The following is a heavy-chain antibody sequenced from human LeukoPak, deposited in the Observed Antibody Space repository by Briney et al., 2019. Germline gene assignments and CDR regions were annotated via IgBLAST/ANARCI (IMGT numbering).Heavy chain of an antibody. CDR2: INHSGST. CDR3: ARAGTGVYSGSYYPYFDY. V-gene: IGHV4-34*01. J-gene: IGHJ4*02. D-gene: IGHD1-26*01. CDR1: GGSFSGYY. Sequence: SETLSLTCAVYGGSFSGYYWSWIRQPPGKGLEWIGEINHSGSTNYNPSLKSRVTISVDTSKNQFSLKLSSVTAADTAVYYCARAGTGVYSGSYYPYFDYWGQGTLVTVSS.